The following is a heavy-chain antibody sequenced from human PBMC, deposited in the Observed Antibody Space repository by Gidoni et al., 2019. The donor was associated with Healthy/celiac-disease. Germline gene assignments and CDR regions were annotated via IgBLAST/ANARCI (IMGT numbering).Heavy chain of an antibody. CDR3: ARLNYYDSSGYFGWFDP. J-gene: IGHJ5*02. CDR2: IYPGDSDT. Sequence: EVQLVQSGAEVKKPGESPKISCKGSGYSFTSYWIGRVRQMPGKGLEWMGIIYPGDSDTRYSPSFQGQVTISADKSISTAYLQWSSLKASDTAMYYCARLNYYDSSGYFGWFDPWGQGTLVTVSS. CDR1: GYSFTSYW. D-gene: IGHD3-22*01. V-gene: IGHV5-51*01.